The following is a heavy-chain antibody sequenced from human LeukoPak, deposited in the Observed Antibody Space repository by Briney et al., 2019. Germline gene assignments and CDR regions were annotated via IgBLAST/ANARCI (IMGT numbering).Heavy chain of an antibody. CDR2: IYSGGST. V-gene: IGHV3-53*01. CDR1: GFTVSSNY. J-gene: IGHJ4*02. CDR3: VRDVSLEYFDY. Sequence: GGSLRLSCAASGFTVSSNYMSWVRQAPGKGLEWVSVIYSGGSTYYADSVKGRFTISRDNSKNTLYLQMNSLRAEDTAVYYCVRDVSLEYFDYWDQGTLVTVSS. D-gene: IGHD5-24*01.